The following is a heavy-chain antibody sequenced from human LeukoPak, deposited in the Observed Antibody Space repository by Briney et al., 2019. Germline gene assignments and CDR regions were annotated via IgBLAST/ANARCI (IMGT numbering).Heavy chain of an antibody. Sequence: PGESLKIPCKGSGYSFTNYCIGWVRQMPGKGLEWMGIFYPGDSDIRNSPSFQGQVTISADKSISTVYLQWSSLKASDTAMYYCARDGPVPATADAFDFWGQGTMVTVSS. CDR1: GYSFTNYC. J-gene: IGHJ3*01. D-gene: IGHD2-2*01. CDR3: ARDGPVPATADAFDF. V-gene: IGHV5-51*01. CDR2: FYPGDSDI.